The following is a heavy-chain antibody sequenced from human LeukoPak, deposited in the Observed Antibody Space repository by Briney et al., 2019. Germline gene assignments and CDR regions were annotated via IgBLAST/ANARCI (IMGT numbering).Heavy chain of an antibody. CDR3: AREPGTGDFDY. CDR1: GGSISSYY. Sequence: SETLSLTCTVSGGSISSYYWSWIRQPPGKGLEWIGYIYYSGSTNYNPSLKSRVTISVDTSKNQFSLKLSSVTVADTAVYYCAREPGTGDFDYWGQGTLVTVSS. J-gene: IGHJ4*02. V-gene: IGHV4-59*01. D-gene: IGHD7-27*01. CDR2: IYYSGST.